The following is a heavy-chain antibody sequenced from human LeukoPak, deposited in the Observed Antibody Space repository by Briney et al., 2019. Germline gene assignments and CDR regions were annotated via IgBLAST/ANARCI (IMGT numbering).Heavy chain of an antibody. CDR3: ARGAEYYAIWRGYAGYSDY. Sequence: SETLSLTCAVHGGSFSGYYWSWIRQPPGKGLEWIGDINHSGSTNYNPSLKSRVTISLDRSKKKFSLKLTSVTAADTAVYFCARGAEYYAIWRGYAGYSDYWGQGISVTVSS. J-gene: IGHJ4*02. CDR1: GGSFSGYY. V-gene: IGHV4-34*01. D-gene: IGHD3-3*01. CDR2: INHSGST.